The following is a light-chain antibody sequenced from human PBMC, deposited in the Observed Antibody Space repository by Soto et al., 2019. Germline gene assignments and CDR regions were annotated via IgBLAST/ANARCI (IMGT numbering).Light chain of an antibody. CDR3: QLYGSSPTWA. CDR1: QSVNSAY. J-gene: IGKJ1*01. Sequence: EIVLTQSPGTLSLSPGERATLTCRASQSVNSAYVAWYQQNPGQTPRVLIYGASTRATGIPHRFSGSGSGTDVSLTISRLEPEDAAMYYCQLYGSSPTWAFGQGTKV. CDR2: GAS. V-gene: IGKV3-20*01.